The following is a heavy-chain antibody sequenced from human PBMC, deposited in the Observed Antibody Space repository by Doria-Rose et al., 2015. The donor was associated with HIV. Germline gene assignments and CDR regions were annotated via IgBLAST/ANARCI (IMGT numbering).Heavy chain of an antibody. Sequence: QPGGSLRLSCVASGFTFSSYSMNWVRQAPGKGLEWLSYISSTSSTIYSADSVKGRFTISRDNAKNSLYLQMNSLTDEDTAVYYCARDGPSYYFDYWGQGTLVTVSS. V-gene: IGHV3-48*02. J-gene: IGHJ4*02. CDR1: GFTFSSYS. CDR3: ARDGPSYYFDY. CDR2: ISSTSSTI.